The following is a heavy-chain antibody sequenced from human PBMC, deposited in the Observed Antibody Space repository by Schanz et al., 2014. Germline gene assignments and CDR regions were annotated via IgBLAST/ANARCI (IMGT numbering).Heavy chain of an antibody. D-gene: IGHD2-2*01. CDR1: GFTFSAYA. CDR3: ARESSNDIVLVPGAVFDH. Sequence: EVKLLESGGTLVRPGGSLRLSCAASGFTFSAYAMTWVRQIPGKGLEWVSAISASGGTTYYADSVKGRFTISRDNSKNTLFLQMNSLRPGDTAVYYCARESSNDIVLVPGAVFDHWGQGILVTVSS. V-gene: IGHV3-23*01. J-gene: IGHJ4*02. CDR2: ISASGGTT.